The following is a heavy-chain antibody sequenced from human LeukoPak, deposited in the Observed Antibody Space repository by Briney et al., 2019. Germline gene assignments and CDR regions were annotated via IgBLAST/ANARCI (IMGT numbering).Heavy chain of an antibody. V-gene: IGHV4-34*04. Sequence: SETLSLTCAVYGGSFSGYYWGWIRQRPGKGLEWIGEINHSGSTNNTSSLNSRDTISVDTSKTHYSLKLSSVTAADTAVYYGARGEGARDDYNYEGPFYFDYWGQGTLVTVSS. CDR1: GGSFSGYY. CDR3: ARGEGARDDYNYEGPFYFDY. D-gene: IGHD5-24*01. CDR2: INHSGST. J-gene: IGHJ4*02.